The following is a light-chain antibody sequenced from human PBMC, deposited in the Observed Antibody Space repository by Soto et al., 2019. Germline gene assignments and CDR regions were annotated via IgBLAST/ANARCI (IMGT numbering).Light chain of an antibody. J-gene: IGKJ3*01. CDR2: NTS. CDR3: QHGGA. CDR1: QTINSY. Sequence: QMTQSPSSLSASVGDRVTITCRASQTINSYLHWYQQKPGKAPKLLIYNTSNLQSGVPSRFSGSGSGTDFTLTISTLQPEDFATYYCQHGGAFGPGTKVDIK. V-gene: IGKV1-39*01.